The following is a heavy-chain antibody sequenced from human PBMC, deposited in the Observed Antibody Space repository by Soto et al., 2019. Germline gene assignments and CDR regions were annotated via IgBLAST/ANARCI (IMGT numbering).Heavy chain of an antibody. Sequence: QVQLVESGGGVVQPGTSLRLSCVVSGLTFRDSGMHWVRQAPGTGLEWVAVISFDGSERHYRDSVKGRFSISRDNSRNTLYVQMNSLRGDDEAVYYCANAKDGVRSEYGMDVWGQGSPVTVSS. CDR3: ANAKDGVRSEYGMDV. V-gene: IGHV3-30*18. CDR1: GLTFRDSG. D-gene: IGHD3-10*01. CDR2: ISFDGSER. J-gene: IGHJ6*02.